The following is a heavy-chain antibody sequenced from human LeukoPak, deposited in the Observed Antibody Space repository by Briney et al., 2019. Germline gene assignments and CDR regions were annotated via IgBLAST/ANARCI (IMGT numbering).Heavy chain of an antibody. CDR3: ARARNYYDSSDYYYEGDAFDI. CDR1: GGSISSGTYS. CDR2: IYYSGST. J-gene: IGHJ3*02. D-gene: IGHD3-22*01. V-gene: IGHV4-61*01. Sequence: PSQTLSLTCAVSGGSISSGTYSWSWIRQPPGKGLECIGYIYYSGSTNYNPSLKSRVTISVDTSKNQFSLKLSSVTAADTAVYYCARARNYYDSSDYYYEGDAFDIWGQGTMVTVSS.